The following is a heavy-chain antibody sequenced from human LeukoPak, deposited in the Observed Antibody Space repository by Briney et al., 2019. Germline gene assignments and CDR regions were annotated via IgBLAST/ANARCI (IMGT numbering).Heavy chain of an antibody. CDR1: GCSISSYY. J-gene: IGHJ6*03. D-gene: IGHD2-21*01. Sequence: SENLSLTCNVSGCSISSYYLSWIRQPPGKGLEWIGRIYTRGSTNYNLSLKSRVTMSVDTSKNQFAPKLSSVTAADTAVYYCARAAIGYYMDVWGKGTTVTVSS. V-gene: IGHV4-4*07. CDR3: ARAAIGYYMDV. CDR2: IYTRGST.